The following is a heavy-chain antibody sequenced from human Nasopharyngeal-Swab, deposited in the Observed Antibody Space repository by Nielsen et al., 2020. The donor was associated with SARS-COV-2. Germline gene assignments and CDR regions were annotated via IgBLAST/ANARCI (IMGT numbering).Heavy chain of an antibody. D-gene: IGHD3-10*01. Sequence: ASVKVSCKASGYTFTSYYMHWVRQSPGQGLEWMGIINPSGGSTSYAQKFQGRVTMTRDTSTSTVYMELSSLRSEDTAVYYCAREPGDGVSWFDPWGQGTLVTVSS. CDR2: INPSGGST. J-gene: IGHJ5*02. CDR1: GYTFTSYY. V-gene: IGHV1-46*01. CDR3: AREPGDGVSWFDP.